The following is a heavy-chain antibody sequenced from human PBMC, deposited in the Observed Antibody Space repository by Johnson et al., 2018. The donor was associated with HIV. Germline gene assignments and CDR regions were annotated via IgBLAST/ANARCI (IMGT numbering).Heavy chain of an antibody. D-gene: IGHD3-16*01. CDR3: ARGRGGDAISFDV. CDR2: LNWNGGST. J-gene: IGHJ3*01. CDR1: GFRFDDYG. Sequence: VQLVESGGTVVRPGGSLRLSCAVSGFRFDDYGMSWVRQAPGKGLAWVSGLNWNGGSTGYVDSVKGRFIISRENAKNSLYLQMNSLRVEDTALYYCARGRGGDAISFDVWGQGTMVIVSS. V-gene: IGHV3-20*04.